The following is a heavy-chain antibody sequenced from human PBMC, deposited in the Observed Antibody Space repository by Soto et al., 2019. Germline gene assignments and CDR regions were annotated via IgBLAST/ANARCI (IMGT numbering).Heavy chain of an antibody. CDR2: MRQDGSEK. CDR3: ARIICSSTSCYTFDY. Sequence: XESLSLSCAASGFTFSSYWMSWVRQAPGKGLEWVANMRQDGSEKYYVDSVKGRFTISRDNAKNSLYLQMNSLRAEDTAVYYCARIICSSTSCYTFDYWGQGTLVTVSS. J-gene: IGHJ4*02. CDR1: GFTFSSYW. V-gene: IGHV3-7*03. D-gene: IGHD2-2*02.